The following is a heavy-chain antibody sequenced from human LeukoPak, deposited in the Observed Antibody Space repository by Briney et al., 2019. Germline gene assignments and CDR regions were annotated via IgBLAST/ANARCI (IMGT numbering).Heavy chain of an antibody. CDR2: IYYRCST. J-gene: IGHJ6*03. Sequence: SETLSLTCTVSRGSISSSSYYWGWIRQPPGKGLEWIGSIYYRCSTYYNPSLKSRVTISVDTSKNQFSLKLSSVTAADTAVYYCARRNYYYYYMDVWGKGTTVTVSS. V-gene: IGHV4-39*01. CDR1: RGSISSSSYY. CDR3: ARRNYYYYYMDV.